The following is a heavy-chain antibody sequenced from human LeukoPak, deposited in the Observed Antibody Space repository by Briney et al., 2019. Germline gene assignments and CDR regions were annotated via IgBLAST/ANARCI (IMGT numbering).Heavy chain of an antibody. CDR2: IWHDGSK. J-gene: IGHJ3*02. Sequence: GGSLSLSCAASGYTFSPYGMHWVRQAPGKGLEWVAVIWHDGSKFYVDSVKGRFTISRDNSKNTLYLQMNSLRTEDTAVYYCGRGKASGGYSEYGLDALEMWGQGRMVTVSS. CDR3: GRGKASGGYSEYGLDALEM. V-gene: IGHV3-33*01. D-gene: IGHD1-26*01. CDR1: GYTFSPYG.